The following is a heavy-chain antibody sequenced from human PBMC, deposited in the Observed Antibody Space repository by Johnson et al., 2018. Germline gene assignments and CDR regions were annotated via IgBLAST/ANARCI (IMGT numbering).Heavy chain of an antibody. CDR3: ARDAGESGYGMDV. Sequence: VQLVESGGGLVQPGESLRLSCAASGFTFSTYSMNWVRQAPGKGLEWVSHITHTTGTIYYADSVRGRFTISSDNAKNSLYLQMNSLRYEDTAVYYWARDAGESGYGMDVWGQGTTVTVSS. V-gene: IGHV3-48*02. CDR2: ITHTTGTI. D-gene: IGHD3-3*01. CDR1: GFTFSTYS. J-gene: IGHJ6*02.